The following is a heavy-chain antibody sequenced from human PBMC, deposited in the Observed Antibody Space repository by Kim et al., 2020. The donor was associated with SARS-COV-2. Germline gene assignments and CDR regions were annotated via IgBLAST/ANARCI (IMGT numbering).Heavy chain of an antibody. Sequence: SETLSLTCTVSGGSISSYYWSWIRQPPGKGLEWIGYIYYSGSTNYNPSLKSRVTISVDTSKNQFSLKLSSVTAADTAVYYCARQKVDSSSWLSGYQSWYYYYYGMDVWGQGTTVTVSS. V-gene: IGHV4-59*08. J-gene: IGHJ6*02. CDR2: IYYSGST. CDR1: GGSISSYY. D-gene: IGHD6-13*01. CDR3: ARQKVDSSSWLSGYQSWYYYYYGMDV.